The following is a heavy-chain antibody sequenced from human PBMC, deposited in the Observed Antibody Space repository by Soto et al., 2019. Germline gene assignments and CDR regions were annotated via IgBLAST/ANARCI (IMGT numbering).Heavy chain of an antibody. D-gene: IGHD2-21*02. CDR2: VFSSVSA. V-gene: IGHV4-4*07. CDR3: ARDGMTTGDT. Sequence: QLQLQESGPGQVRPSETLSLTCSVSGVSVTSYTWSWVRQPANKGLEWIGRVFSSVSATHNPSLKSRVSISMDTAENRISLKLDSVTAADAGVYFCARDGMTTGDTWGPGTLVTVSS. CDR1: GVSVTSYT. J-gene: IGHJ4*02.